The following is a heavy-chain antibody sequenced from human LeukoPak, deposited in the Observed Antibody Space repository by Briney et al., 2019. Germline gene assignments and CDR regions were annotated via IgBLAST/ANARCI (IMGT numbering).Heavy chain of an antibody. CDR2: ITGDAGST. V-gene: IGHV3-23*01. D-gene: IGHD4-23*01. J-gene: IGHJ4*02. CDR3: AKTTGNGHWLIEF. CDR1: GFTFSSYA. Sequence: GGSLRLSCAASGFTFSSYAMNWVRQTPGKGLVWVSFITGDAGSTSYADSVKGRFTISRDNSKNTLFLQLNSLSAEDTAVYYCAKTTGNGHWLIEFWGQGTLVTVSS.